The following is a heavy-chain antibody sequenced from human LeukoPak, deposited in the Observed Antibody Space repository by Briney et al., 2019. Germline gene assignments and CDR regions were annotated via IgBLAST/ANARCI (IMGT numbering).Heavy chain of an antibody. CDR1: GFTFSSYA. CDR2: ISGSGGST. D-gene: IGHD6-13*01. V-gene: IGHV3-23*01. J-gene: IGHJ4*02. Sequence: PGGSLRLSCAASGFTFSSYAMSWVRQAPGKGLEWVSAISGSGGSTYYADSVKGRFTISRDNFKNTLYLQMNSLRAEDTAVYYCAQTASTIAAAGPDYFDYWGQGTLVTVSS. CDR3: AQTASTIAAAGPDYFDY.